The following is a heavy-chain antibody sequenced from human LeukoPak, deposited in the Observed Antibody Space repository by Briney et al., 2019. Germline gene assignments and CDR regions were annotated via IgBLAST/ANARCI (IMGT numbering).Heavy chain of an antibody. CDR1: GGSISSYY. CDR2: IYTSGST. CDR3: ARVRWSDIVVVPAAAGAFDI. D-gene: IGHD2-2*01. J-gene: IGHJ3*02. Sequence: PSETLSLTCTVSGGSISSYYWSWIRQPAGKGLKWIGRIYTSGSTNYNPSFKSRVTMSVDTSKNQFSLKLSSVTAADTAVYYCARVRWSDIVVVPAAAGAFDIWGQGTMVTVSS. V-gene: IGHV4-4*07.